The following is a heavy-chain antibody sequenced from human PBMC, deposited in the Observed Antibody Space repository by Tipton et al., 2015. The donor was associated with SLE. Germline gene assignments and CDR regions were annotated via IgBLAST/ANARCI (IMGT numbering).Heavy chain of an antibody. CDR1: GGSFSGNY. J-gene: IGHJ6*04. CDR2: ISHRGGT. V-gene: IGHV4-34*01. Sequence: GLVKPSETLSPTCAVFGGSFSGNYWIWIRQTPGKGLEWIGEISHRGGTNLNPSLESRVSVSKDTSKNQFSLKLTSVTAADTAVYYCARLQYIFGGMDVWGEGTTVTVSS. CDR3: ARLQYIFGGMDV. D-gene: IGHD3-3*01.